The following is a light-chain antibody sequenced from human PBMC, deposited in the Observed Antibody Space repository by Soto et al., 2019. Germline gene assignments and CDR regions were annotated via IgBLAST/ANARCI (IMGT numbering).Light chain of an antibody. CDR1: QSISSY. CDR2: AAS. CDR3: QQSYSTPWT. V-gene: IGKV1-39*01. Sequence: DIQMTQSPSSLSASVGDRVTITWRASQSISSYLNGYQQKPGKDPKLLIYAASRFQSGVPSRFSDIGSGTVFTLTISSLQSEDFATYYCQQSYSTPWTGGQGTKVEIK. J-gene: IGKJ1*01.